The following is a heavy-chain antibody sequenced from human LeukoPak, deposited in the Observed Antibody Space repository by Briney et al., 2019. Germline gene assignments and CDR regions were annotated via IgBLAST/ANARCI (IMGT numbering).Heavy chain of an antibody. Sequence: ASVKVSCKASGYTFTSYDINWVRQATGQGLEWMGWMNPNSGNTGYAQKFQGRVTMTRNTSISTAYMELSSLRPEDTAVYYCARGYSLAVAGTAYYWGQGTLVTVSS. V-gene: IGHV1-8*01. CDR2: MNPNSGNT. J-gene: IGHJ4*02. D-gene: IGHD6-19*01. CDR3: ARGYSLAVAGTAYY. CDR1: GYTFTSYD.